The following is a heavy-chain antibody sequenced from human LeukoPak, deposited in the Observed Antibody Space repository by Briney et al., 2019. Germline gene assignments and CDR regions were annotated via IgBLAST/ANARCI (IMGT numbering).Heavy chain of an antibody. CDR2: ICSAGST. D-gene: IGHD6-13*01. Sequence: GGSLRLSCAASGFTVSSTCMSWVRQAPGKGLEWVSVICSAGSTYYAGSVKGRFTISRDNSNNTLFLQMDTLRAEDTAVYYCAREADLSSGWSSQGFDYWGQGTLVTVSS. CDR3: AREADLSSGWSSQGFDY. J-gene: IGHJ4*02. CDR1: GFTVSSTC. V-gene: IGHV3-66*01.